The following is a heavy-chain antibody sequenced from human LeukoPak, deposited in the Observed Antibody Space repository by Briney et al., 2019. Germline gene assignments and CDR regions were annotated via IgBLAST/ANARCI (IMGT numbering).Heavy chain of an antibody. D-gene: IGHD3-10*01. V-gene: IGHV3-23*01. CDR3: AKGSLMVRGVLDY. CDR1: GFAFGSEA. J-gene: IGHJ4*02. CDR2: ISPGGGTT. Sequence: GGSLRLSCAVSGFAFGSEAMSWVRQSPARGLEWVASISPGGGTTYYADYVKGRFTISRDNSKNSLFVQMNSLRAEDTAVYYCAKGSLMVRGVLDYWGQGTLVTVSS.